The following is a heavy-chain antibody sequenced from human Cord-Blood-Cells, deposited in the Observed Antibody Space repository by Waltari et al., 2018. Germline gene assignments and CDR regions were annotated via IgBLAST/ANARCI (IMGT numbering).Heavy chain of an antibody. D-gene: IGHD3-3*01. CDR2: IYYSGST. CDR1: Y. CDR3: ARHVYDFWSGYYFDY. Sequence: YWGWIRQPPGKGLEWIGSIYYSGSTYYNPSLKSRVTISVDTSKNQFSLKLSSVTAADTAVYYCARHVYDFWSGYYFDYWGQGTLVTVSS. J-gene: IGHJ4*02. V-gene: IGHV4-39*01.